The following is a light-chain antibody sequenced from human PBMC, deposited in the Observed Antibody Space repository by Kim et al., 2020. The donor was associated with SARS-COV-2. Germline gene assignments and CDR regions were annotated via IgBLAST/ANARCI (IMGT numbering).Light chain of an antibody. V-gene: IGLV2-14*03. CDR3: CSTSNTLDYV. CDR1: SGDIGNSNS. J-gene: IGLJ1*01. CDR2: DVR. Sequence: QSALTQPVSMSGSPGQSLTISCSGTSGDIGNSNSVSWYQQHAGEAPRLIIYDVRDRPSGVSARVSGSKSANMASLTISGLRSEDEADYYCCSTSNTLDYVFGSGTKVTVL.